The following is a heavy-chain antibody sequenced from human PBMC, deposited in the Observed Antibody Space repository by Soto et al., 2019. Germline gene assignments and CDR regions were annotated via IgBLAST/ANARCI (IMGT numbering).Heavy chain of an antibody. CDR2: ISAYNGNT. J-gene: IGHJ4*02. CDR3: ARGRCTNGVWRRHFDY. CDR1: GYTFTSYG. V-gene: IGHV1-18*01. D-gene: IGHD2-8*01. Sequence: QVQLVQSGAEVKKPGASVKVSCKASGYTFTSYGISWVRQAPGQGLEWMGWISAYNGNTNYAQKLQGRVTMTTDTSTRTAAMELRSLRSDATAVYYCARGRCTNGVWRRHFDYWGQGTLVTVSS.